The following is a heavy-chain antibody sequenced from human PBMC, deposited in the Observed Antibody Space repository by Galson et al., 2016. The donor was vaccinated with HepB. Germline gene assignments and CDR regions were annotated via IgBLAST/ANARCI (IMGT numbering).Heavy chain of an antibody. J-gene: IGHJ4*02. CDR2: ISTSGGST. CDR1: GFIFSDYG. CDR3: AKDKRGHSSAWYWYFDD. D-gene: IGHD6-13*01. Sequence: SLRLSCAASGFIFSDYGMTWVRQAPREGLEWVAAISTSGGSTDYADSVRGRFTISRDNSKNTLYLQLSSLRAEDTAVYYCAKDKRGHSSAWYWYFDDWGQGTLVSVSS. V-gene: IGHV3-23*01.